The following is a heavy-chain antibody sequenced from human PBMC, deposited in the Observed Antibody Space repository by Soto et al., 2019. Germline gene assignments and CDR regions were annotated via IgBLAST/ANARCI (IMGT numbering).Heavy chain of an antibody. CDR2: IWYDGSNK. CDR3: ARPNSSGWYYYFDY. D-gene: IGHD6-19*01. CDR1: GFTFSSYG. Sequence: GGSLRLSCAASGFTFSSYGMHWVRQAPGKGLEWVAVIWYDGSNKYYADSVKGRFTISRDNSKNTLYLQMNSLRAEDTAVYYCARPNSSGWYYYFDYWGQGTLVTVSS. V-gene: IGHV3-33*01. J-gene: IGHJ4*02.